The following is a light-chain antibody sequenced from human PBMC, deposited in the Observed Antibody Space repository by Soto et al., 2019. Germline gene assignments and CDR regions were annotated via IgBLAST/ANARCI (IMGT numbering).Light chain of an antibody. CDR2: GAS. J-gene: IGKJ4*01. CDR1: QNLRSS. CDR3: QQFSSYPLT. V-gene: IGKV3-15*01. Sequence: MMSLSAATVSVSTGERATLSCRASQNLRSSLAWYQQKPGQAPRLLIYGASTRATGIPARFSGSGSGTDFTLTISRLEPEDFAVYYCQQFSSYPLTFGGGTKVDIK.